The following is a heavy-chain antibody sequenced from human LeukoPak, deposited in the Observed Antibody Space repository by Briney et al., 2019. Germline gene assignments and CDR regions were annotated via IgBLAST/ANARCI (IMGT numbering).Heavy chain of an antibody. V-gene: IGHV1-24*01. J-gene: IGHJ4*02. Sequence: ASVKVSCKVSGYTLTELSMHWVRQAPGKGLEWMGGFDPEDGETIYAQKFQGRVTMTEDTSTDTAYMELSSLRSEDTAVYYCATGSRVRGVIIPNFDYWSQGTLVTVSS. CDR2: FDPEDGET. CDR1: GYTLTELS. CDR3: ATGSRVRGVIIPNFDY. D-gene: IGHD3-10*01.